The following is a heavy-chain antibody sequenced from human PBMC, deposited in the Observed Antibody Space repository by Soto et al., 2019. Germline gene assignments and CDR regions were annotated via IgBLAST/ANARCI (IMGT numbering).Heavy chain of an antibody. D-gene: IGHD2-15*01. CDR2: ITSSGSYR. Sequence: PGGSLRLSCVASGFIFITYDMNWVRQAPGKGLEWVSSITSSGSYRYYADSVKGRFTISRDNAKNSLYLQMDSLRAEDTAVYYCARVKSVDNGMDVWGQGTAVTVSS. J-gene: IGHJ6*02. CDR3: ARVKSVDNGMDV. V-gene: IGHV3-21*01. CDR1: GFIFITYD.